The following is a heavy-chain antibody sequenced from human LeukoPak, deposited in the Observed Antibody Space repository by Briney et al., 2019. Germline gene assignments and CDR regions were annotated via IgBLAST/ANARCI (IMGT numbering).Heavy chain of an antibody. J-gene: IGHJ3*02. CDR3: VVVAVNDAFDI. V-gene: IGHV3-30-3*01. CDR2: ISYDGSNK. D-gene: IGHD2-15*01. CDR1: GFTFSSYA. Sequence: GGSLRLSCAASGFTFSSYAMHWVRQAPGKGLEWVAVISYDGSNKYYADSVKGRFTISRDNSKNTLYLQMNSLRAEDTAVYFAVVVAVNDAFDIWGQGTMVSVSS.